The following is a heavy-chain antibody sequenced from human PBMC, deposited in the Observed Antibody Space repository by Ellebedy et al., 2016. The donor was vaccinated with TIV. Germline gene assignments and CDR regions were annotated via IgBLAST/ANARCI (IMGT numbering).Heavy chain of an antibody. Sequence: ASVKVSXXASGYTFTSYDINWVRQATGQGLEWMGWMNLNSGNTGYAQKFQGRVTMTRNTSISTAYMELSSLRSEDTAVYYCASTPYYDSSGYYYLGDYYYYGMDVWGQGTTVTVSS. CDR2: MNLNSGNT. CDR1: GYTFTSYD. CDR3: ASTPYYDSSGYYYLGDYYYYGMDV. J-gene: IGHJ6*02. D-gene: IGHD3-22*01. V-gene: IGHV1-8*01.